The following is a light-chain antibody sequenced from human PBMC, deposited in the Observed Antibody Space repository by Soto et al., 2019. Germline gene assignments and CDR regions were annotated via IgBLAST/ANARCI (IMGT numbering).Light chain of an antibody. CDR3: SSYTSSSTLDYV. J-gene: IGLJ1*01. V-gene: IGLV2-14*02. Sequence: SALTQPASVSGSPGQSITISCTGTSSDVGNYNLVSWYQQHPGKAPKLMIYEVSNRPSGVSNRFSGSKSGNTASLTISGLLAEDEADYYCSSYTSSSTLDYVFGTGTKVTVL. CDR2: EVS. CDR1: SSDVGNYNL.